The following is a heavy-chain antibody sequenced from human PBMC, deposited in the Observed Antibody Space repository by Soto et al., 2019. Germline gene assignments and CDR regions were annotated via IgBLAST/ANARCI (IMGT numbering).Heavy chain of an antibody. D-gene: IGHD2-2*01. CDR3: ARIVSEYQLLLGAVRWFDP. V-gene: IGHV2-26*01. CDR1: GFSLSNARMG. J-gene: IGHJ5*02. CDR2: IFSNDEK. Sequence: SGPTLVNPTETLTLTCTVSGFSLSNARMGVSWIRQPPGKALEWLAHIFSNDEKSYSTSLKSRLTISKDTSKSQVVLTMTNMDPVDTATYYCARIVSEYQLLLGAVRWFDPWGQGTLVTVSS.